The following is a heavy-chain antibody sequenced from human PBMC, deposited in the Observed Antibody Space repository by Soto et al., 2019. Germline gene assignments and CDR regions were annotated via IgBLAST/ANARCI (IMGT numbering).Heavy chain of an antibody. CDR3: ARGPAMAVAGTVDD. CDR1: GYTFTIDY. D-gene: IGHD6-19*01. J-gene: IGHJ4*02. V-gene: IGHV1-46*01. Sequence: ASGKCTCNGSGYTFTIDYMHWARQPPGEGLKWMRIINHSGGSTSYEQKFQGRDTMTRDTSTSTVYMEMSSLRSEDTAVYCCARGPAMAVAGTVDDWGQGTLGSGSS. CDR2: INHSGGST.